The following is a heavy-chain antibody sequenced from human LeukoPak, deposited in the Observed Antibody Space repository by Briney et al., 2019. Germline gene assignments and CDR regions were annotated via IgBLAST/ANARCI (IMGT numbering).Heavy chain of an antibody. CDR2: IHHSGST. Sequence: PSETLSVNCNVSGYSISSGYYWGWIRQPPGKGLEWIGSIHHSGSTYYNPSLKSRVTISVDTSKNQFSLKLSSVTAADTALYYCARDQYDDVAFDPWGQGTLVTVSS. J-gene: IGHJ5*02. D-gene: IGHD1-1*01. CDR3: ARDQYDDVAFDP. V-gene: IGHV4-38-2*02. CDR1: GYSISSGYY.